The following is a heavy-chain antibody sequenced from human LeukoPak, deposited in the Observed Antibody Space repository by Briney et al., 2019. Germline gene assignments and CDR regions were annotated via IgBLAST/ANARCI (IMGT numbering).Heavy chain of an antibody. CDR3: ARQKTYYYDSSGYYHAFDI. Sequence: ASVKVSCKASGYTFTSYGISWVRQAPGQGLEWMGWINPNSGGTNYAQKFQGRVTMTRDTSISTAYMELSRLRSDDTAVYYCARQKTYYYDSSGYYHAFDIWGQGTMVTVSS. D-gene: IGHD3-22*01. CDR2: INPNSGGT. J-gene: IGHJ3*02. V-gene: IGHV1-2*02. CDR1: GYTFTSYG.